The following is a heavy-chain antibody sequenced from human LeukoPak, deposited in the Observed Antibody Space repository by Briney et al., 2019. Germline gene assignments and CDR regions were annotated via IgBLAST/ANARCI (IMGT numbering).Heavy chain of an antibody. Sequence: SVKVSCKASGGTFSSYAISWVRQAPGQGLEWTGRIIPTLGIANYAPKFQGRVTITADKSTSTAYMELSSLRSEDTAVYYCARTPYCSGGSCYLFFDYWGQGTLVTFAS. CDR3: ARTPYCSGGSCYLFFDY. J-gene: IGHJ4*02. V-gene: IGHV1-69*04. CDR1: GGTFSSYA. CDR2: IIPTLGIA. D-gene: IGHD2-15*01.